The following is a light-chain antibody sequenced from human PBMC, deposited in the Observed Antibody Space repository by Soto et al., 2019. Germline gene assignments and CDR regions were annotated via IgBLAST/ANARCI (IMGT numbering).Light chain of an antibody. J-gene: IGKJ5*01. CDR3: QQYGSLPIT. Sequence: EILLTQSPGTLSLSPGERATLSCRASQSVSSSYLAWYQQKPGQAPRLLIYGASSRATGIPDRFSGSGSGTDFTLTISRLEPEDFAVYYCQQYGSLPITFGQGTRLEIK. CDR1: QSVSSSY. CDR2: GAS. V-gene: IGKV3-20*01.